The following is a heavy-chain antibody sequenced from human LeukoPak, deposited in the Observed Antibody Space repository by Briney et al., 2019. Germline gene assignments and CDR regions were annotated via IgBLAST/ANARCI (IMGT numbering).Heavy chain of an antibody. CDR3: ARAESGDFYY. D-gene: IGHD1-1*01. J-gene: IGHJ4*01. CDR2: IYYSGCT. CDR1: GGSISSYY. Sequence: SETLSLTCTVSGGSISSYYWSWIRQPPGKGLEGIGYIYYSGCTNYNPSLKSRVTISVDTSKNQFSLKLSSVTAADTAVYYCARAESGDFYYWGHVTLVTVSS. V-gene: IGHV4-59*01.